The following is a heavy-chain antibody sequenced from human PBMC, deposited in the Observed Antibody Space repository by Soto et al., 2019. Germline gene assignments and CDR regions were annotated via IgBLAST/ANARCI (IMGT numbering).Heavy chain of an antibody. CDR3: ASHFNTYYDILTGSSREVDY. CDR1: GGSFSGYY. V-gene: IGHV4-34*01. CDR2: INHSGST. Sequence: SETLSLTCAVYGGSFSGYYWSWIRQPPGKGLEWIGEINHSGSTNYNPSLKSRVTISVDTSKNQFSLKLSSVTAADTAVYYCASHFNTYYDILTGSSREVDYWGQGTLVTVSS. J-gene: IGHJ4*02. D-gene: IGHD3-9*01.